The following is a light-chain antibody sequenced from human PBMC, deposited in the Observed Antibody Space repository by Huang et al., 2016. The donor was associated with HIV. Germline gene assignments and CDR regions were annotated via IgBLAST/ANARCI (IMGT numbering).Light chain of an antibody. CDR2: GAS. V-gene: IGKV3-15*01. CDR1: QGVSIN. CDR3: QQYNNWPGT. Sequence: EIVMTQSPATLSVSPGERATLSCRASQGVSINLAWYQQKPGQAPRLLIYGASTRATDIPARFSGSGSGTEFTLTINSLQSEDFVIYYCQQYNNWPGTFGQGTKVEIK. J-gene: IGKJ1*01.